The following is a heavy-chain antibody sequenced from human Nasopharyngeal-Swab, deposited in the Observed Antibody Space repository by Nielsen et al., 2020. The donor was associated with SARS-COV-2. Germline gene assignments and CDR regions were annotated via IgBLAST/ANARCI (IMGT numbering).Heavy chain of an antibody. CDR3: ATPSCSGYYYDSSGYMDV. D-gene: IGHD3-22*01. J-gene: IGHJ6*04. CDR2: IYYSGST. Sequence: WIRRPPGKGLEWIGYIYYSGSTYYNPSLKSRVTISVDTSKNQISLKLSSVTAADTAVYYCATPSCSGYYYDSSGYMDVWGKGTTVTVSS. V-gene: IGHV4-31*02.